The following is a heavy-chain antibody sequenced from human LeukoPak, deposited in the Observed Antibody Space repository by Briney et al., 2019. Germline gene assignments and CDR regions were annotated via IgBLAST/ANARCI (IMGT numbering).Heavy chain of an antibody. CDR1: HFTFSHFG. D-gene: IGHD4-11*01. CDR2: IWNDGSSQ. Sequence: PGESLRLSCVASHFTFSHFGMHWVRPAPGKGLEWGAVIWNDGSSQYYADSVKGRFTISRGNSQNTVYLQMNSLRVEDTAVYYCAKDAQRGFDYSNSLEKWGQGTLVIVSS. V-gene: IGHV3-33*06. CDR3: AKDAQRGFDYSNSLEK. J-gene: IGHJ4*02.